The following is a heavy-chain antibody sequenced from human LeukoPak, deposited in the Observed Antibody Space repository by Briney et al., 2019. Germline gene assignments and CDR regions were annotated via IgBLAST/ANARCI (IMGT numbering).Heavy chain of an antibody. CDR3: ARAYDFWNGSLDN. Sequence: SETLSLTCTVSGGSISSYYWNWIRQPAGKGLEWIGRIYTSGSTNYNPSLKSRVTISVDTSKNQFSLKLTSVTAADTAVYYCARAYDFWNGSLDNWGQGTLVTVSS. CDR1: GGSISSYY. V-gene: IGHV4-4*07. D-gene: IGHD3-3*01. J-gene: IGHJ4*02. CDR2: IYTSGST.